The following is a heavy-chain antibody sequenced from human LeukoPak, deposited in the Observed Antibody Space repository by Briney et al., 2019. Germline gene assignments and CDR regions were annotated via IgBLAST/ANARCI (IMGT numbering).Heavy chain of an antibody. CDR1: GGSICSSSYY. CDR3: ARHLRGGIFGFDY. D-gene: IGHD3-3*01. Sequence: PSETLSLTXTVSGGSICSSSYYWGWICQPPGKGLEWIGSIYYSGSTYYNPSLKSRVTISVDTSKNQFSLKLSSVTAADTAVYYCARHLRGGIFGFDYWGQGTLVTVSS. CDR2: IYYSGST. V-gene: IGHV4-39*01. J-gene: IGHJ4*02.